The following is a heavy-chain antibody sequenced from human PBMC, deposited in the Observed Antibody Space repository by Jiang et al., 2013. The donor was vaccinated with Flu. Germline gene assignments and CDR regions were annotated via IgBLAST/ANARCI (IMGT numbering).Heavy chain of an antibody. D-gene: IGHD1-1*01. CDR3: AREGNWNYFDY. Sequence: GPGLVKPSETLSLTCTVSGGSISSSSYYWGWIRQPPGKGLEWIGSIYYSGSTYYNPSLKSRVTISVDTSKNQFSLKLSSVTAADTAVYYCAREGNWNYFDYWGQGTLVTVSS. CDR2: IYYSGST. CDR1: GGSISSSSYY. J-gene: IGHJ4*02. V-gene: IGHV4-39*02.